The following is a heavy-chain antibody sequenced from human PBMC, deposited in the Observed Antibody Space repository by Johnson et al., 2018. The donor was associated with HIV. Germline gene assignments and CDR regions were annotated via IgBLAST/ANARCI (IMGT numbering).Heavy chain of an antibody. CDR3: AREGGDGYSPSAFDI. CDR2: IYSGGST. D-gene: IGHD5-24*01. V-gene: IGHV3-66*01. CDR1: GFTVSSNY. Sequence: VQLVESWGGLVRPGGSLRLSCAVSGFTVSSNYMSWVRQAPGKGLEWVSVIYSGGSTYYADSVKGRFTISRDNSKNTLYLQMNSLRAEDTAVYYYAREGGDGYSPSAFDIWGQGTMVTVSS. J-gene: IGHJ3*02.